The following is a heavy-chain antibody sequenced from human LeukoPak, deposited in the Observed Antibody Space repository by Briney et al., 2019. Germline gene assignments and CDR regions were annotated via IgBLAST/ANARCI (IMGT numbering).Heavy chain of an antibody. V-gene: IGHV4-59*01. Sequence: SETLSPTCTVSGGSISSYYWSWIRQPPGKGLEWMVYIYYSGSTNYNPSLKSRVTISVDTSKNQFSLKLSSVTAADTAVYYCARDATDYGDYEFDYWGQGTLVTVSS. CDR2: IYYSGST. D-gene: IGHD4-17*01. J-gene: IGHJ4*02. CDR3: ARDATDYGDYEFDY. CDR1: GGSISSYY.